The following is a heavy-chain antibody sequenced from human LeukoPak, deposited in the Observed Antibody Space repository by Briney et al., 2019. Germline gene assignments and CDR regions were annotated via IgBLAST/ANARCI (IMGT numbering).Heavy chain of an antibody. D-gene: IGHD2-2*01. V-gene: IGHV3-74*01. CDR3: ATDVPAVTIFGY. J-gene: IGHJ4*02. CDR2: INSDGSST. CDR1: GFTFSTYL. Sequence: PGGSLRLSCAASGFTFSTYLMHWVRQAPGTGLVWVSLINSDGSSTNYADSVKGRFTISRDNAKNTLYLQMNSLRAEDTAVYYCATDVPAVTIFGYWGQGTLVTVSS.